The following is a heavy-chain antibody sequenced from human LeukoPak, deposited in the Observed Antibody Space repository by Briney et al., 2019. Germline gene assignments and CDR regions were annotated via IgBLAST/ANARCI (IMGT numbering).Heavy chain of an antibody. J-gene: IGHJ3*02. CDR1: GGSISSGGYS. V-gene: IGHV4-30-2*01. CDR2: IYHSGST. CDR3: ASMVRGGNDAFDI. D-gene: IGHD3-10*01. Sequence: SETLSLTCAVSGGSISSGGYSWSWIRQPPGKGLEWIGYIYHSGSTYYNPSLKSRVTMSVDRSKNQFSLKLSSVTAADTAVYYCASMVRGGNDAFDIWGQGTMVTVSS.